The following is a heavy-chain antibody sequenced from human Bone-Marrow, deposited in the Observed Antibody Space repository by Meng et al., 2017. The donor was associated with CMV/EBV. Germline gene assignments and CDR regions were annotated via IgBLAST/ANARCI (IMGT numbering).Heavy chain of an antibody. D-gene: IGHD3-3*01. CDR3: ARVGEGITIFGEEPRDYYYYYGMDV. CDR2: ISAYNGNT. CDR1: GYTFTSYG. Sequence: ASVKVSCKASGYTFTSYGISWVRQAPGQGLEWMGWISAYNGNTNYAQKLQGRVTMTTDTSTSTAYMELRSLRSDDTAVYYCARVGEGITIFGEEPRDYYYYYGMDVWGQGTKVTVSS. J-gene: IGHJ6*02. V-gene: IGHV1-18*01.